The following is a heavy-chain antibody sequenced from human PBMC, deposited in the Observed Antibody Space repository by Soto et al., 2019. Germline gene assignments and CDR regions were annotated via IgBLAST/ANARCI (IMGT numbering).Heavy chain of an antibody. CDR3: ARSAAVAGAFDY. V-gene: IGHV3-30-3*01. CDR1: GFTFSSYA. D-gene: IGHD6-19*01. J-gene: IGHJ4*02. CDR2: ISYDGSNK. Sequence: GGSLRLSCAASGFTFSSYAMHWVRQAPGKGLEWVAVISYDGSNKYYADSVKGRFTISRDNSKNTLYLQMNSLRAEDTAVYYCARSAAVAGAFDYWGQGTLVTVSS.